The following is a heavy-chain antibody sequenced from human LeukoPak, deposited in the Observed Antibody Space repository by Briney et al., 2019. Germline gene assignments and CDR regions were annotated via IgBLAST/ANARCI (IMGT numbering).Heavy chain of an antibody. CDR2: ISGSGGSP. J-gene: IGHJ4*02. V-gene: IGHV3-23*01. D-gene: IGHD1-26*01. CDR1: GFTFSRYA. CDR3: AKSVGARGIDY. Sequence: GGSLRLSCSASGFTFSRYAMSWVRQAPGKGLEWVSAISGSGGSPYNADAVKGRFTISRDNSKNTLYLQMNSLRAEDTAVNYCAKSVGARGIDYWGQGTLVTVSS.